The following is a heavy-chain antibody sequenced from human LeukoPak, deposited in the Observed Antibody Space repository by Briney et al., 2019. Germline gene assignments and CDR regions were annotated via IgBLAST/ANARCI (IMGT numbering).Heavy chain of an antibody. Sequence: GGSLRLSCAASGFTFSSYSMNWVRQAPGKGLEWVSSVSSSSSYIYYADSVKGRFTISRDNAKNSLYLQMNSLRAEDTAVYYCARDRSMIAAAGFDYWGQGTLVTVSS. V-gene: IGHV3-21*01. CDR1: GFTFSSYS. D-gene: IGHD6-13*01. J-gene: IGHJ4*02. CDR3: ARDRSMIAAAGFDY. CDR2: VSSSSSYI.